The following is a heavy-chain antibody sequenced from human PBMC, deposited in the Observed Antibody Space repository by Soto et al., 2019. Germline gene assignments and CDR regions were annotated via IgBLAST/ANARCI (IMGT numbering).Heavy chain of an antibody. CDR2: IYHSGST. CDR3: ASGGGSGYYKWFDP. V-gene: IGHV4-4*02. D-gene: IGHD3-3*01. J-gene: IGHJ5*02. Sequence: SETLSLTCAVSGGSISSSNWWSWVRQPPGKGLEWIGEIYHSGSTNYNPSLKSRVTISVDKSKNQFSLKLSSVTAADTAAYYFASGGGSGYYKWFDPWGQGTMVTVSS. CDR1: GGSISSSNW.